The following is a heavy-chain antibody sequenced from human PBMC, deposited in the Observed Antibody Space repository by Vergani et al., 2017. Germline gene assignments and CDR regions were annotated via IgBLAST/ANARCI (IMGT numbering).Heavy chain of an antibody. Sequence: QVQLQESSPGLVKPSQTLSLTCTVSGGSISSGGYYWSWIRQHPGNGLEWIGYIYYSGSTYYNPSLKSRVTISVDTSKNQFSLKLSSVTAADTAVYYCARVGFGESPFFDYWGQGTLVTVSS. D-gene: IGHD3-10*01. J-gene: IGHJ4*02. CDR1: GGSISSGGYY. V-gene: IGHV4-31*03. CDR3: ARVGFGESPFFDY. CDR2: IYYSGST.